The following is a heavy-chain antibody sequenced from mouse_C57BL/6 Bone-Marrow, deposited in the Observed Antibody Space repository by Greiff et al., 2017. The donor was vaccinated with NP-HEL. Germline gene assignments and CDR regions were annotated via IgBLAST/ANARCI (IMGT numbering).Heavy chain of an antibody. CDR2: IDPENGDT. Sequence: VQLQQSGAELVRPGASVKLSCTASGFNIKDDYMHWVKQRPEQGLEWIGWIDPENGDTESASKFQGKATITADTSSNTAYLQLSSLTSEDTAVYYCYDYYAMDYWGQGTSVTVAS. J-gene: IGHJ4*01. V-gene: IGHV14-4*01. CDR3: YDYYAMDY. CDR1: GFNIKDDY.